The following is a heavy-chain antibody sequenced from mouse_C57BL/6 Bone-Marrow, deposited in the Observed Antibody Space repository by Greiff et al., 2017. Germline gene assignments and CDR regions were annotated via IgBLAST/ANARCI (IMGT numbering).Heavy chain of an antibody. V-gene: IGHV10-1*01. D-gene: IGHD2-12*01. J-gene: IGHJ1*03. CDR2: IRSKSNNYAT. Sequence: EADGGLVQPKGSLKLSCAASGFSFNTYAMNWVRQAPGKGLEWVARIRSKSNNYATYYADSVKDRFTISRDDSESMLYLQMNNLKTEDTAMYYCVSLRWYFDVWGTGTTVTVSS. CDR3: VSLRWYFDV. CDR1: GFSFNTYA.